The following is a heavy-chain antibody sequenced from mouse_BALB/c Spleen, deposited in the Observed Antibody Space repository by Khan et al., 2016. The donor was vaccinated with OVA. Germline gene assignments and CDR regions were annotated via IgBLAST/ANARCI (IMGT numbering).Heavy chain of an antibody. CDR2: IDPFSGGT. CDR3: TRHGYVAWFTY. V-gene: IGHV1S135*01. CDR1: GYSFTSYY. J-gene: IGHJ3*01. Sequence: EVQLQESGPELMKPGASVKISCKASGYSFTSYYIHWVMQSHGKSLEWIGYIDPFSGGTTYNQKFKGKATLTVDKSSSTAYTHLSNLTSEDSAVYYCTRHGYVAWFTYWGQGTLVTVSA. D-gene: IGHD2-2*01.